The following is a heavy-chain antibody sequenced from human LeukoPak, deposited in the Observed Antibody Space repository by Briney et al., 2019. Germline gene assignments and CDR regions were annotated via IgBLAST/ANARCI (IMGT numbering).Heavy chain of an antibody. Sequence: PSETLSLTCTVSGGCISSGDYYWSWIRQPPGKGLEWIGYIYYSGSTYYNPSLKSRVTISVDTSKNQFSLKLSSVTAADTAVYYCATINYDFWIYFDYWGQGTLVTVSS. CDR3: ATINYDFWIYFDY. CDR2: IYYSGST. CDR1: GGCISSGDYY. J-gene: IGHJ4*02. V-gene: IGHV4-30-4*01. D-gene: IGHD3-3*01.